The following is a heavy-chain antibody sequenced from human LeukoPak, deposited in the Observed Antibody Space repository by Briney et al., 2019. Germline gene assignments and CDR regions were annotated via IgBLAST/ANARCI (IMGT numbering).Heavy chain of an antibody. Sequence: KPSETLSLTCTVSGGSISSSSYCWGWIRQPPGKGLEWIGSIYYSGSTYYNPSLKSRVTISVDTSKNQFSLKLSSVTAADTAVYYCARRSARTGVGWAFDIWGQGTMVTVSS. J-gene: IGHJ3*02. D-gene: IGHD7-27*01. CDR1: GGSISSSSYC. CDR3: ARRSARTGVGWAFDI. CDR2: IYYSGST. V-gene: IGHV4-39*01.